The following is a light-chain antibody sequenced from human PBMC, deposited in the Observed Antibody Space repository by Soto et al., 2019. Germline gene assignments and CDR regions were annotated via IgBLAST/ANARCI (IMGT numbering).Light chain of an antibody. CDR1: QSISSD. Sequence: EIVMTQSPATLPVSPGGRATLSCRASQSISSDLAWYQQKPGQAPRLLIYGTSTRATGIPARFSGSGSGTDFTLTISSLQSEDFAVYYCQQYNTWPPYTFGQGTKLEIK. V-gene: IGKV3-15*01. J-gene: IGKJ2*01. CDR3: QQYNTWPPYT. CDR2: GTS.